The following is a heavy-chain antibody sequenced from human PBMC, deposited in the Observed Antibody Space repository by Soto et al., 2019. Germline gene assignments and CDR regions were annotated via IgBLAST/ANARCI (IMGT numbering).Heavy chain of an antibody. J-gene: IGHJ5*02. D-gene: IGHD2-21*01. CDR3: ARRAVVAVTGSLDNWLDP. Sequence: SETLSLTCTVSGGPISSGGYYWSWIRQHPGKGLEWIGYIYYSGSTYYNPSLKSRVTISVDTSKNQFSLKVNSVTAADTAVFYCARRAVVAVTGSLDNWLDPWGQGILVTVSS. CDR1: GGPISSGGYY. CDR2: IYYSGST. V-gene: IGHV4-31*03.